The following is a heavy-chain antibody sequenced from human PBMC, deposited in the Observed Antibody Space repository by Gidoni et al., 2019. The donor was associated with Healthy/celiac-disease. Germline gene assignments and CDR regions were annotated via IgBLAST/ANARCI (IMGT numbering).Heavy chain of an antibody. CDR3: ARAAVRLVGATSGMDV. V-gene: IGHV1-69*06. J-gene: IGHJ6*02. D-gene: IGHD1-26*01. CDR2: IIPIFGTA. CDR1: GGTFRSSA. Sequence: QVQLVQSGSEANKPGSTVEVSCKASGGTFRSSAISWVRQAPGQVLEWMGGIIPIFGTANYAQKFQGRVTITADKSTSTAYMELSSLRSEDTAVYYCARAAVRLVGATSGMDVWGQGTTVTVSS.